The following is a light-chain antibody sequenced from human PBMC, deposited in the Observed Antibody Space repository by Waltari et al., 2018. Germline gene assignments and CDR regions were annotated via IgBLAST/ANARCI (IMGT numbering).Light chain of an antibody. V-gene: IGKV2D-29*01. Sequence: DVVMTQTPLSLSVIPGQPASIPCRSSQSPLHIDGKTYLYWYLQKPGQPPQLLIYEVSNRFSGVPDRFSGSGSGTEFTLKISRVEAEDVGVYYCMHCIQLPITFGQGTRLEIK. J-gene: IGKJ5*01. CDR3: MHCIQLPIT. CDR2: EVS. CDR1: QSPLHIDGKTY.